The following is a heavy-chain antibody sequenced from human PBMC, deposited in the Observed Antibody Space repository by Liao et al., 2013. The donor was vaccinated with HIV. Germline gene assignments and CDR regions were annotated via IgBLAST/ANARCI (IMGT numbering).Heavy chain of an antibody. CDR3: ARVSDSHYRSADS. V-gene: IGHV4-59*01. Sequence: QVQLQESGPGLVKPSETLSLTCSVSGASIRSYYWSWIRQPPGKGLEWIGHSHDSGSTNYNPSLKSRVTISADTSKNQFSLKLTSVTAADTAVYYCARVSDSHYRSADSWGLGTLVTVSS. CDR1: GASIRSYY. D-gene: IGHD1-26*01. CDR2: SHDSGST. J-gene: IGHJ4*02.